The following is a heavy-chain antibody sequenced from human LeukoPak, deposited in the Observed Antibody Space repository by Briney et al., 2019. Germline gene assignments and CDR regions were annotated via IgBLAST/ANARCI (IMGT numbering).Heavy chain of an antibody. CDR1: GFTFSKYW. D-gene: IGHD6-19*01. Sequence: GGSLRLSCAASGFTFSKYWMLWVRHAPGKGLESVSRINTDGTVTTYADSVKGRFTASRDNADNTMFLQMNSVRDEDTAVYHCATKQWLAPPPDSWGQGTPVTVSS. V-gene: IGHV3-74*01. CDR3: ATKQWLAPPPDS. CDR2: INTDGTVT. J-gene: IGHJ4*02.